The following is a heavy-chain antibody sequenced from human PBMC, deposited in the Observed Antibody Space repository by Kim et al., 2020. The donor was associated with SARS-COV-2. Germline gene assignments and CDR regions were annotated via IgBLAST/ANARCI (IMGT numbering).Heavy chain of an antibody. CDR2: INPSGGST. D-gene: IGHD3-9*01. V-gene: IGHV1-46*01. Sequence: ASVKVSCKASGYTFTSYYMHWVRQAPGQGLEWMGIINPSGGSTSYAQKFQGRVTMTRDTSTSTVYMELSSLRSEDTAVYYCARDSTGNYDILTGYYVDAFDIWGQGTMVTVSS. J-gene: IGHJ3*02. CDR3: ARDSTGNYDILTGYYVDAFDI. CDR1: GYTFTSYY.